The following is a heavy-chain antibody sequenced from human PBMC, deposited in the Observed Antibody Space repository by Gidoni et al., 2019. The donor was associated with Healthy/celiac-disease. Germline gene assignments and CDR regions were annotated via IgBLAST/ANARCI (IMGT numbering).Heavy chain of an antibody. J-gene: IGHJ5*02. CDR3: ASSPMGENWFDP. CDR2: IYYSGST. CDR1: GSFISRGGYS. V-gene: IGHV4-31*03. Sequence: QVQLQESGPRLETPSQTLYLTGTVSGSFISRGGYSRRWIRQHTVKGLEWIGEIYYSGSTYYHPSLKRRVTISVATSKNQFSLRLSAVTAAHTAVYYCASSPMGENWFDPWGQGTLVTVSS. D-gene: IGHD3-16*01.